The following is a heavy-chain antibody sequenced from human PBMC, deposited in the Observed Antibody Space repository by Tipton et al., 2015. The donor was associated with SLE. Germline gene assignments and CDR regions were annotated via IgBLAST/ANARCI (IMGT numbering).Heavy chain of an antibody. CDR1: GGSIRSGDYY. CDR3: ARFKGSNVFDAFDV. D-gene: IGHD2-15*01. Sequence: TLSLTCTVSGGSIRSGDYYWSWIRQHPGKGLEWIGYIHDSGATFYNPSLRSRSAISVDTSKNQFSLKVTSVTAADTAVYYCARFKGSNVFDAFDVWGQGTVVTVSS. V-gene: IGHV4-30-4*01. J-gene: IGHJ3*01. CDR2: IHDSGAT.